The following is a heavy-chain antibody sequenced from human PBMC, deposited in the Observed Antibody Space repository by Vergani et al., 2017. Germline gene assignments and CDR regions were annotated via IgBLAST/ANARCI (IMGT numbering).Heavy chain of an antibody. V-gene: IGHV3-48*04. CDR2: ISSSSSYT. Sequence: EVQLLESGGGLVQPGGSLRLSCAASGFTFSSYAMSWVRQAPGKGLEWVSYISSSSSYTNYADSVKGRFTISRDNAENSLYLQMNSLRAEDTAVYYCARDKWETLYYYYGMDVWGQGP. CDR1: GFTFSSYA. D-gene: IGHD1-26*01. CDR3: ARDKWETLYYYYGMDV. J-gene: IGHJ6*02.